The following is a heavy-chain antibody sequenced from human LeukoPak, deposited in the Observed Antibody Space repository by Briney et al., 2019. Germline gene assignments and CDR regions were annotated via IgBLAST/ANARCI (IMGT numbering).Heavy chain of an antibody. CDR3: ARDSSGWSLGSLGYFDY. J-gene: IGHJ4*02. V-gene: IGHV3-30*01. D-gene: IGHD6-19*01. CDR2: ISYDGSNK. CDR1: GFTFSSDS. Sequence: GRSLRLSCAASGFTFSSDSMHWVRQAPGKVLEWVAVISYDGSNKYYADSVKGRFNISRDNSKNTLYLQMNRLRAEDTAVYYCARDSSGWSLGSLGYFDYWGQGTLVTVSS.